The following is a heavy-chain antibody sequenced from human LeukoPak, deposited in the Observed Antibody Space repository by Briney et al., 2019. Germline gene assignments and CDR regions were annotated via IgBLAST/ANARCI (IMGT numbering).Heavy chain of an antibody. Sequence: SETLSLTCTVSGGSISSYYWSWIRQPAGKGLEWIGRIYISGSTYYNPSLKSRVTISVDTSKNQFSLKLNSVTAADTAVYYCTRGSIAYYYMDVWGKGTTVTISS. V-gene: IGHV4-4*07. CDR3: TRGSIAYYYMDV. D-gene: IGHD3-22*01. CDR1: GGSISSYY. J-gene: IGHJ6*03. CDR2: IYISGST.